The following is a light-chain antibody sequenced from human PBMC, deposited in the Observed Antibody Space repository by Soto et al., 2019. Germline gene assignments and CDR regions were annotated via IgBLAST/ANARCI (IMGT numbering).Light chain of an antibody. Sequence: EIVLTQSPGTLSLSPGERATLSCRASQSVNSNYLAWYQQKPGQSPRLLMYGTSNRATGIPDRFSGSGSGTDFPLTISRLEPEDFAVYYCQQYDESFRTFGQGTKVEIK. CDR1: QSVNSNY. CDR2: GTS. J-gene: IGKJ1*01. V-gene: IGKV3-20*01. CDR3: QQYDESFRT.